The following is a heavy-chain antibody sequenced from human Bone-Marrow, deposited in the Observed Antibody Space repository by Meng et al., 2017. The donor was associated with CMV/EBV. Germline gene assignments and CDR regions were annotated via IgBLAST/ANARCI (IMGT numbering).Heavy chain of an antibody. Sequence: GESLKISCAASGFTFHDYGMSWVRQAPGKGLEWVSYISSSSSTIYYADSVKGRFTISRDNAKNSLYLQMNSLRAEDTAVYYCARDGPVVPGPYYYYGMDVWGQGTTVTVSS. V-gene: IGHV3-48*04. CDR1: GFTFHDYG. J-gene: IGHJ6*02. CDR2: ISSSSSTI. CDR3: ARDGPVVPGPYYYYGMDV. D-gene: IGHD4-23*01.